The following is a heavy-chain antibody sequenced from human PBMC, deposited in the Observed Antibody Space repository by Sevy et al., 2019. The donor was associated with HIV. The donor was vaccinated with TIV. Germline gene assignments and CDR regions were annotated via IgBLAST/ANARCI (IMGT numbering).Heavy chain of an antibody. Sequence: GESLKISCKGSGYRFTDYWIVWVRQMPGKGLEWMGIIYPGDSDTTYSPSFQGQVTISVDKSISTAYLQWRSLKASDTAIFYCARGARGTLPSYYYYPMDVWGQETTVTVSS. CDR1: GYRFTDYW. CDR3: ARGARGTLPSYYYYPMDV. CDR2: IYPGDSDT. J-gene: IGHJ6*02. D-gene: IGHD1-1*01. V-gene: IGHV5-51*01.